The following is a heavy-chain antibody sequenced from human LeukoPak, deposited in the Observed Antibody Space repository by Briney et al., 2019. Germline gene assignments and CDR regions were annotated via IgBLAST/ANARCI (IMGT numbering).Heavy chain of an antibody. J-gene: IGHJ4*02. D-gene: IGHD5-18*01. CDR3: ARHRAHSDHIAY. V-gene: IGHV4-39*01. CDR1: GFTFSSYA. Sequence: GSLRLSCAASGFTFSSYAMTWVRQPPGKGLEWIGSIYYNGDTYYNPSLKSRVTMSVDTSKNQFSLNLSSVTAADTALYYCARHRAHSDHIAYWGQGTLVTVPS. CDR2: IYYNGDT.